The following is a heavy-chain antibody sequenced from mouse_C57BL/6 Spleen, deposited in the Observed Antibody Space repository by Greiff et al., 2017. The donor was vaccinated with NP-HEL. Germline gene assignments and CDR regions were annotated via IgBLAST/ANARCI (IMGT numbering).Heavy chain of an antibody. CDR1: GFTFSSYG. J-gene: IGHJ1*03. Sequence: EVMLVESGGDLVKPGGSLKLSCAASGFTFSSYGMSWVRQTPDKRLEWVATISSGGSYTYYPDSVKGRFTISRDNAKNTLYLQMSSLKSEDTAMYYCASLYYGSTYWYFDVWGTGTTVTVPS. D-gene: IGHD1-1*01. V-gene: IGHV5-6*01. CDR2: ISSGGSYT. CDR3: ASLYYGSTYWYFDV.